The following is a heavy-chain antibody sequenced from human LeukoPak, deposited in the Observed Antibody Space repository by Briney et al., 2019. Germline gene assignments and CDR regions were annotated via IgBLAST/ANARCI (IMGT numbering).Heavy chain of an antibody. V-gene: IGHV3-23*01. CDR2: IGGSGGGT. D-gene: IGHD6-19*01. CDR3: ARDMVAGGPDY. CDR1: GFTFSSYV. J-gene: IGHJ4*02. Sequence: GGSLRLSCAASGFTFSSYVMSWVRQAPGKGLEWVSAIGGSGGGTYYADSVKGRFTISRDNSKNTLYLQMNSLRAEDTAVYYCARDMVAGGPDYWGQGTLVTVSS.